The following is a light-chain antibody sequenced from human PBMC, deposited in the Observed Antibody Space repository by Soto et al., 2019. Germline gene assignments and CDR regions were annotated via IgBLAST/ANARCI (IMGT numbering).Light chain of an antibody. CDR3: QPYGSSRT. Sequence: EIVLTQSPGTLSLSPGERATLSCRASQSVSSSYLAWYQQKPGQAPRLLIYGASSRATGIPARFSGSGSGTDFTLTISRLEPEDFAVYYCQPYGSSRTFGQGTKVDIK. CDR2: GAS. J-gene: IGKJ1*01. V-gene: IGKV3-20*01. CDR1: QSVSSSY.